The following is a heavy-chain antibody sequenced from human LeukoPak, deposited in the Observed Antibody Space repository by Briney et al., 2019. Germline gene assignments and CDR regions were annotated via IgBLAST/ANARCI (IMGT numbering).Heavy chain of an antibody. CDR1: GGSFIGYY. J-gene: IGHJ4*02. D-gene: IGHD5-24*01. CDR3: ARRPGWMATNTGFDY. V-gene: IGHV4-34*01. Sequence: SETLSMTCDVYGGSFIGYYWGWILQHPWKGREWIGEIKHSGSTNNNPSLKSRVTISVDTSKNHFSLRLRAVTAADTAVYYRARRPGWMATNTGFDYWGQGTLVTVSS. CDR2: IKHSGST.